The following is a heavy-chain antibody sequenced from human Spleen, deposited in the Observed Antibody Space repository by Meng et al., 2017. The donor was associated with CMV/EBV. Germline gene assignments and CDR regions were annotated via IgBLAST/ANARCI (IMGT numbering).Heavy chain of an antibody. D-gene: IGHD3-10*01. J-gene: IGHJ6*02. CDR3: ARVDGMVRGVIYYYYGMDV. CDR2: INPSGGST. CDR1: GYTFTSYY. Sequence: ASVKVSCKASGYTFTSYYMHWVRQAPGQGLEWMGIINPSGGSTSYAQKLQGRVTMTTDTSTSTAYMELRSLRSDDTAVYYCARVDGMVRGVIYYYYGMDVWGQGTTVTVSS. V-gene: IGHV1-46*01.